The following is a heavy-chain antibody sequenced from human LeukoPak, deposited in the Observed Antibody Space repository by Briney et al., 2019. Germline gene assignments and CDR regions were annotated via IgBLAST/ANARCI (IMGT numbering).Heavy chain of an antibody. V-gene: IGHV3-21*01. CDR2: ISSSSSFI. Sequence: GSLRLSCAASGFTFSSYSMNWVRQAPGKGLEWVSSISSSSSFIYYADSVKGRFTISRDNAKNSLYLQMNSLRAEDTAVYYCARGPMSAADDYWGQGTLVTVSS. D-gene: IGHD2-2*01. CDR3: ARGPMSAADDY. CDR1: GFTFSSYS. J-gene: IGHJ4*02.